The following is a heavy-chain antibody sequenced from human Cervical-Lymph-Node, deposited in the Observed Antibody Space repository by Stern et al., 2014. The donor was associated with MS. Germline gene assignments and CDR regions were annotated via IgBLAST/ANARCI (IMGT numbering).Heavy chain of an antibody. V-gene: IGHV1-46*01. Sequence: QVQLVQSGAEVESPGASVKLSCKTSGYTFTSYYMHWVRQAPRQGFEWMGIVNPTGGGTSYAQKFQGRLTMTRDMSTSTVFMELSSLRSEDTAVYYCARGGGSSDFNANFYFDYWGQGTLVTVSS. CDR2: VNPTGGGT. J-gene: IGHJ4*02. CDR3: ARGGGSSDFNANFYFDY. D-gene: IGHD6-13*01. CDR1: GYTFTSYY.